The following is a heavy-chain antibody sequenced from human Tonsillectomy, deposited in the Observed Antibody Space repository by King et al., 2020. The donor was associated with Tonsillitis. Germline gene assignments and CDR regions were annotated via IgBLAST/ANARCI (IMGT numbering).Heavy chain of an antibody. CDR3: ARGYYGSSGYYSTFDY. CDR2: IYYSGST. J-gene: IGHJ4*02. V-gene: IGHV4-30-4*07. CDR1: GGSFSSGGYS. Sequence: VQLQESGPGLVKPSQTLSLTCAVSGGSFSSGGYSWSWIRQPPGKGLEWIGYIYYSGSTYYNPSLKSRVTISVDTSKKQFSLKLSSVTAADTAVYYCARGYYGSSGYYSTFDYWGQGTLVTVSS. D-gene: IGHD3-22*01.